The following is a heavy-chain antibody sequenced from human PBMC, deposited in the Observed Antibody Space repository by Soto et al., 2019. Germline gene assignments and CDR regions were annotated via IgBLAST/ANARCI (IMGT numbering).Heavy chain of an antibody. CDR2: INHSGST. D-gene: IGHD6-6*01. J-gene: IGHJ5*02. CDR1: GGSFSGYY. CDR3: ARGYSSIAARTGFDP. Sequence: SETLSLTCAVYGGSFSGYYWSWIRQPPGKGLEWIGEINHSGSTNYNPSLKSRVTISVDTSKNQFSLKLSSVTAADTAVYYCARGYSSIAARTGFDPWGQGTLVTVSS. V-gene: IGHV4-34*01.